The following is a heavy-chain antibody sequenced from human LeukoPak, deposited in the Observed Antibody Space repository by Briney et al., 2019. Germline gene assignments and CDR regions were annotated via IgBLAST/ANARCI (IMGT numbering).Heavy chain of an antibody. J-gene: IGHJ3*01. CDR1: GFTFNRDW. CDR3: ASPMTFMVRGLHGIDGFVV. D-gene: IGHD3-10*01. V-gene: IGHV4-59*12. Sequence: GSLRLSCTASGFTFNRDWTAWVRQPPGKGPEWIGHIKHTGGTHYNSSLKSRVTISVDRSKNQFSLTLNSVTAADTALYYCASPMTFMVRGLHGIDGFVVWGQGTMVTVSS. CDR2: IKHTGGT.